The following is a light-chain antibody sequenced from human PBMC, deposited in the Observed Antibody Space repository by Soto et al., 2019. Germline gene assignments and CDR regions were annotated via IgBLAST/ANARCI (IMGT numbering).Light chain of an antibody. Sequence: DIQMTQSPSSLSASVGDRVTITCRASQDIRSDLGWFQQKPGKAPKRLMYAASTLESGVPSRFSGSRSGTEFTLKISSLQPEDFATYYCLQHNSYPFTFGPGTKVDIK. V-gene: IGKV1-17*01. J-gene: IGKJ3*01. CDR2: AAS. CDR1: QDIRSD. CDR3: LQHNSYPFT.